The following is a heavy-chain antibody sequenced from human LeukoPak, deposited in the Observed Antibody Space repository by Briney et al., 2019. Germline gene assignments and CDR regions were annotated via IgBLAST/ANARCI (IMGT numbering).Heavy chain of an antibody. CDR3: ARGVSNYYYYYMDV. CDR2: IKQDGSEK. Sequence: GGSLRLSCAASGFTFSSYWMSWVRQAPGKGLEWVANIKQDGSEKYCVDSVKGRFTISRDNAKNSLYLQMNSLRAEDTAVYYCARGVSNYYYYYMDVWGKGTTVTVSS. V-gene: IGHV3-7*01. CDR1: GFTFSSYW. D-gene: IGHD2-21*01. J-gene: IGHJ6*03.